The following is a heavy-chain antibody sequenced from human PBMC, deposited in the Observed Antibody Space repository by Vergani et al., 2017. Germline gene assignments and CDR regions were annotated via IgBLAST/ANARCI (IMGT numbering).Heavy chain of an antibody. J-gene: IGHJ4*02. V-gene: IGHV3-9*01. CDR3: AKDEAANSQYYDVWSGGLDY. CDR1: GFNFDDYA. Sequence: EVQPVESGGGLVQPGRSLRLSCAASGFNFDDYAMHWVRQAPGKGLEWVSGISWNSGSIGYADSVKGRFTISRDNAKNSLYLQMNSLRAEDTALYYCAKDEAANSQYYDVWSGGLDYWGQGTLVTVSS. D-gene: IGHD3-3*01. CDR2: ISWNSGSI.